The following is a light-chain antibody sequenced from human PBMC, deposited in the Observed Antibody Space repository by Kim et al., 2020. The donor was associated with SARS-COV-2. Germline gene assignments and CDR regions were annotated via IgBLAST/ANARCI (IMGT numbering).Light chain of an antibody. J-gene: IGLJ2*01. Sequence: SYELTQPPSVSVSPGQTASITCSGDKLGDKYAYWYQQKPGQSPVVVIYQDNKRPSGIPERFSGSNSGNTDTLTISGTQAMDEADYYCKAWDSRSYVVFGGGTKLTVL. V-gene: IGLV3-1*01. CDR3: KAWDSRSYVV. CDR1: KLGDKY. CDR2: QDN.